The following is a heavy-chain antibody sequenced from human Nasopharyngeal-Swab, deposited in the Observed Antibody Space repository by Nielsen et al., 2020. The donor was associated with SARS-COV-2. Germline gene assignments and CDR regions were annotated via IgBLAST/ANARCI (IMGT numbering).Heavy chain of an antibody. D-gene: IGHD6-19*01. CDR1: GFTFSDYY. CDR3: ARDLYSSGWYRTNWYFDL. J-gene: IGHJ2*01. Sequence: GGSLRLSCAASGFTFSDYYMSWIRQAPGKGLEWVSYISSSSSYTNYADSVKGRFTISRDNAKNSLYLQMNSLRSEDTAVYYCARDLYSSGWYRTNWYFDLWGRGTLVTVSS. CDR2: ISSSSSYT. V-gene: IGHV3-11*05.